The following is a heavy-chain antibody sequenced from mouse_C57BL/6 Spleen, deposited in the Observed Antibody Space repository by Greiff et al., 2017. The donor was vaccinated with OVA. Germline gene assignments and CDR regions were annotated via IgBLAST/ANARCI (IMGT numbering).Heavy chain of an antibody. CDR2: IDPENGDT. V-gene: IGHV14-4*01. Sequence: EVQLQQSGAELVRPGASVKLSCTASGFNIKDDYMHWVKQRPEQGLEWIGWIDPENGDTEYASKFQGKATITADTSSNTAYLQLSSLTSEDTAVYYCTKYYYGSAWFAYWGQGTLVTVSA. D-gene: IGHD1-1*01. CDR1: GFNIKDDY. J-gene: IGHJ3*01. CDR3: TKYYYGSAWFAY.